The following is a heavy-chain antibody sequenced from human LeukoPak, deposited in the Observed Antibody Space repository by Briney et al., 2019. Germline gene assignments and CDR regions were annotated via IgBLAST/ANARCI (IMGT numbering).Heavy chain of an antibody. D-gene: IGHD3-22*01. Sequence: SETLSLTCTVSGGSISSYYWSWIRQPPGEGLEWIGYIFYSGSTNYNPSLKSRVTISVDTSKNQFSLKLSSVTAADTAVYYCAREPFDNYYDRLRRLAQRWAFDIWGQGTMVTVSS. CDR1: GGSISSYY. CDR3: AREPFDNYYDRLRRLAQRWAFDI. J-gene: IGHJ3*02. CDR2: IFYSGST. V-gene: IGHV4-59*01.